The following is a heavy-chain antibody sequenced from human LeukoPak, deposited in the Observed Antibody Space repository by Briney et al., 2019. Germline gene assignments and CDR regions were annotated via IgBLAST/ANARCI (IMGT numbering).Heavy chain of an antibody. CDR3: IYGCTLDF. V-gene: IGHV3-53*01. CDR1: GFTVSSNY. D-gene: IGHD2-2*03. CDR2: IYSGGST. Sequence: SGGSLRLSCAASGFTVSSNYMNWVRQAPGKGLDWVSVIYSGGSTNYADSVKGRFTISRDNSKNTLYLQMNSLRAEDTAVYYCIYGCTLDFWGQGTLVTVSS. J-gene: IGHJ4*02.